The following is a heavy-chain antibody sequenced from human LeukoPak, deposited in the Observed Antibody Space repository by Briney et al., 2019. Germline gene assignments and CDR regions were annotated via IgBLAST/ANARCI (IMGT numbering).Heavy chain of an antibody. CDR3: ARGWRYYGSGSYYNPYFDY. J-gene: IGHJ4*02. CDR1: GFTFSSYS. Sequence: GGSLRLSCAASGFTFSSYSMNWVRQAPGKGLEWVSYISSSSSTIYYADSVKGRFTISRDNAKNSLYLQMNSLRAEDTAVYYCARGWRYYGSGSYYNPYFDYWGQGTLVTVSS. D-gene: IGHD3-10*01. CDR2: ISSSSSTI. V-gene: IGHV3-48*01.